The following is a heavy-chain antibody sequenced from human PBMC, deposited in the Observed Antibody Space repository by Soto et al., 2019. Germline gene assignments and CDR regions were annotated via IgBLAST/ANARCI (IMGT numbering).Heavy chain of an antibody. J-gene: IGHJ6*02. CDR2: ISANNGNT. CDR1: GYTFTTYG. V-gene: IGHV1-18*01. CDR3: ARDRGAYGMDV. Sequence: QVQLVQSGAEVKNPGASVKVSCKASGYTFTTYGITWLRKPPGKGLEGMGWISANNGNTNYAQKLQGRVTMTTDTSTSTAYMELRSLRSDDTAVYYCARDRGAYGMDVWGQGTTVTVSS.